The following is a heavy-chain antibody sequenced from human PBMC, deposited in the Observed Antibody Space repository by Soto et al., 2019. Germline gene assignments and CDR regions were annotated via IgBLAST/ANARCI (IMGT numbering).Heavy chain of an antibody. Sequence: ASVKVSCKASGGSLSTNPISWVRQAPGQGLEWMGGAGSGTGPGNHAQKFQGRLTVTADKSTSTVYMELTNLSSEDTAVYYCARRDSGGFYRFFDSWGQGTLVTVSS. CDR3: ARRDSGGFYRFFDS. V-gene: IGHV1-69*06. D-gene: IGHD2-15*01. CDR2: AGSGTGPG. CDR1: GGSLSTNP. J-gene: IGHJ4*02.